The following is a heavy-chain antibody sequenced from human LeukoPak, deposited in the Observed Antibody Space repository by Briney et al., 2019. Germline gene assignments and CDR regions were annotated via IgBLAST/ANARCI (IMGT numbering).Heavy chain of an antibody. CDR1: GFTFSSYS. J-gene: IGHJ4*02. CDR2: ISSSSSYI. V-gene: IGHV3-21*01. CDR3: ARVSQYYDFWSPTLDY. Sequence: GGSLRLSCAASGFTFSSYSMNWVRQAPGKGLEWVSSISSSSSYIYYADSVKGRFTISRDNAKNSLYLQMNSLRAEDTAVYYCARVSQYYDFWSPTLDYWGQGTLVTVSS. D-gene: IGHD3-3*01.